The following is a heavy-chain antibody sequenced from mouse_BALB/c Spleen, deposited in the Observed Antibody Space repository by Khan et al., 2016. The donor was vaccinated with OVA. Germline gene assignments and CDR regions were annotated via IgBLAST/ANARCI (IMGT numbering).Heavy chain of an antibody. CDR1: GFTFSNYA. Sequence: EVELVESGGGLVKPGGSLKLSCAASGFTFSNYAMSWVRQTPEKRLEWVASISSGGSTYYPDSVKGGFTISRDKDRNNLYLQMSSLRSEDTAMYYCGRGYWFTYWGQGTLVTVSA. V-gene: IGHV5-6-5*01. CDR2: ISSGGST. CDR3: GRGYWFTY. J-gene: IGHJ3*01.